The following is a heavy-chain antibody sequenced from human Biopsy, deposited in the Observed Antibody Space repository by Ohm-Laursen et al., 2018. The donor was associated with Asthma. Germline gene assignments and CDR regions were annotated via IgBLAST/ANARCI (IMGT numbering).Heavy chain of an antibody. Sequence: GPSAKASCKASGYTLISYAIHRVRQAPGQRLEWMGWINAGNGNTKYSQKFQGRVTITRDTSASTSYMELSSLRSEDTAVYYCARTCYDFLTGQVNDYFAIWGQGTMVTVSS. CDR1: GYTLISYA. D-gene: IGHD3-9*01. CDR3: ARTCYDFLTGQVNDYFAI. J-gene: IGHJ3*02. V-gene: IGHV1-3*01. CDR2: INAGNGNT.